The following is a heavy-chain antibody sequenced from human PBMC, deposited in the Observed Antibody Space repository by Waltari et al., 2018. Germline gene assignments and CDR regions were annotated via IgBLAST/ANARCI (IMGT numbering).Heavy chain of an antibody. Sequence: QVQLVQSGAEVKKPGASVKVSCKASGYTFTGYYMHWVRQAPGQGLEWMGWINPNSGGTNYAQKFQGRVTMTRDTSISTAYMELSRLRSDDTAVYYCARAKNPSLGYCSGGSCYSRYYYYMDVWGKGTTVTVSS. V-gene: IGHV1-2*02. CDR1: GYTFTGYY. CDR2: INPNSGGT. J-gene: IGHJ6*03. CDR3: ARAKNPSLGYCSGGSCYSRYYYYMDV. D-gene: IGHD2-15*01.